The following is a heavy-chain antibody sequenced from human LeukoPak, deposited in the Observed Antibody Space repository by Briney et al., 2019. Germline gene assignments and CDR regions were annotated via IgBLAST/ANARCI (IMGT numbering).Heavy chain of an antibody. CDR1: GFTFSSYW. CDR3: ATEGDYKLGYFY. V-gene: IGHV3-7*01. D-gene: IGHD2-21*01. Sequence: GGSLRLSCAASGFTFSSYWMSWVRQAPGKGLEWVANINQDGTKKNYVDSVKGRFTIFRDNAQNSVFLQMNSLRPEDTAVYYCATEGDYKLGYFYWGQGSLVTVSS. J-gene: IGHJ4*02. CDR2: INQDGTKK.